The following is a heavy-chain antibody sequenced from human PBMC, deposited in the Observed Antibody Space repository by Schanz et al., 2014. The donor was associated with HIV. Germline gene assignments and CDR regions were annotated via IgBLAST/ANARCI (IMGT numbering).Heavy chain of an antibody. Sequence: QVQLVQSGAEVKKPGASVKVSCKASGYTLNGYYMHWVRQAPGQGLEWMGGINPNSGGTNYAQKFQGRVTMTRDTSISTAYMELTRLRYDDTAVYYCARDLMFTTPLLGMDVWGQGTTVTVSS. CDR3: ARDLMFTTPLLGMDV. D-gene: IGHD3-16*01. J-gene: IGHJ6*02. CDR2: INPNSGGT. V-gene: IGHV1-2*02. CDR1: GYTLNGYY.